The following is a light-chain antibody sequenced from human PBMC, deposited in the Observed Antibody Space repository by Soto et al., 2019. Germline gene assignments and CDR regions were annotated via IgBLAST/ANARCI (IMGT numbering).Light chain of an antibody. CDR3: SSYTTSSTLV. Sequence: QSVLTQPASVSGSPGQSITISCTGTSSDVGGYNYVSWYQQHPGKAPKLMIYEVNNRPSGVSNRFFGSKSGNTASLTISGLQAEDEADYYCSSYTTSSTLVFGGGTKVTVL. J-gene: IGLJ2*01. CDR2: EVN. V-gene: IGLV2-14*01. CDR1: SSDVGGYNY.